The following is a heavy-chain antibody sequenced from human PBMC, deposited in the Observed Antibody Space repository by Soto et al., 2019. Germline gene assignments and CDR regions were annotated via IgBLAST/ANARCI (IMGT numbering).Heavy chain of an antibody. Sequence: PSXTLSLTCTVSGGSIRSCDSYWIWIRQPPGKGLEWIGYIYYSGSTYYNPSLKSRVTISVDTSKNQFSLKLSSVTAADTAVYYCASLRYSGSSRPDYWGQGTLVTVSS. CDR1: GGSIRSCDSY. J-gene: IGHJ4*02. CDR3: ASLRYSGSSRPDY. D-gene: IGHD1-26*01. CDR2: IYYSGST. V-gene: IGHV4-30-4*01.